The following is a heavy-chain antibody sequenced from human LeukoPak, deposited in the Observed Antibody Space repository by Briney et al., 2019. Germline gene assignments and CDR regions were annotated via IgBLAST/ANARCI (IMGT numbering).Heavy chain of an antibody. Sequence: GGSLRPSCAASGFTFSSYGMHWVRQAPGKGLEWVAVIWYDGSNKYYADSVKGRFTISRDNSKNTLYLQMNSLRAEDTAVYYCARVRYCSGGSCYHYFDYWGQGTLVTVSS. V-gene: IGHV3-33*01. CDR1: GFTFSSYG. CDR2: IWYDGSNK. D-gene: IGHD2-15*01. J-gene: IGHJ4*02. CDR3: ARVRYCSGGSCYHYFDY.